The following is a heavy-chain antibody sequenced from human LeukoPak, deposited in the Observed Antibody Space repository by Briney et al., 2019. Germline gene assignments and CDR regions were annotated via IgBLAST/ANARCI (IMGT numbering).Heavy chain of an antibody. Sequence: GGSLRLSCAASGFTFSTYWMSWVRQAPGKGLEWVSAISGSGGSTYYADSVKGRFTISRDNSKNTLYLQMNSLRAEDTAVYYCAKDIAAAGTDTDYWGQGTLVAVSS. CDR1: GFTFSTYW. CDR2: ISGSGGST. CDR3: AKDIAAAGTDTDY. J-gene: IGHJ4*02. D-gene: IGHD6-13*01. V-gene: IGHV3-23*01.